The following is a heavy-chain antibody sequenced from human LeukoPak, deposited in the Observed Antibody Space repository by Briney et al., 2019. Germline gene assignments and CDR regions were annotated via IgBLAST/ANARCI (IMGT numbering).Heavy chain of an antibody. J-gene: IGHJ3*02. V-gene: IGHV4-39*01. CDR3: ARPNGKLGYAFDI. Sequence: SETLSLTCAVYGGSFSSYYWGWIRQPPGKGLEWIGSIYYSGSTYYNPSLKSRVTISVDTSKNQFSLKLSSVTAADTAVYYCARPNGKLGYAFDIWGQGTMVTVSS. D-gene: IGHD6-13*01. CDR2: IYYSGST. CDR1: GGSFSSYY.